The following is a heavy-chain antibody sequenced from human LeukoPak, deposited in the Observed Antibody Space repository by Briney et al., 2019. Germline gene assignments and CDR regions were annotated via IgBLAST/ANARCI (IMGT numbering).Heavy chain of an antibody. CDR2: ISSSNTCI. V-gene: IGHV3-21*01. CDR1: GFTFSSYG. CDR3: ARGLHDYPDY. J-gene: IGHJ4*02. Sequence: GGSLRLSCAASGFTFSSYGMHWVRQAPGKGLEWVSSISSSNTCIYYADSVKGRFTISRDNAKNSLYLQMNSLRAEDTAVYYCARGLHDYPDYWGQGTLVTVSS.